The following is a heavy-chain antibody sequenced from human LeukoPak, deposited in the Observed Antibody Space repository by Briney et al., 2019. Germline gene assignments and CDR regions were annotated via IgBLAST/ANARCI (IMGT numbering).Heavy chain of an antibody. D-gene: IGHD1-26*01. V-gene: IGHV3-21*01. CDR2: ISSSSSYI. CDR3: AVWELHDAFDI. J-gene: IGHJ3*02. Sequence: GGSLRLSCAASGFTFSSYSMNWVRQAPGKGLEWVSSISSSSSYIYYADSVKGRFTISRDNAKNSLYLQMNSLRTEDTAVYYCAVWELHDAFDIWGQGTMVTFSS. CDR1: GFTFSSYS.